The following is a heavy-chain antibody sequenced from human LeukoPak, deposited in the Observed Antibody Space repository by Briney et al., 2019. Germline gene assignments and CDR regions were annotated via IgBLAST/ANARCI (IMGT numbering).Heavy chain of an antibody. J-gene: IGHJ4*02. D-gene: IGHD4-17*01. Sequence: SETLSLTCTVSGGSISSSSYYWGWIRQPPGKGLEWLGSIYYSGSTYYNPSLKSRVTISVDTSKNQFSLKLSSVTAADTAVYYCARLSGREYGDYEDYWGQGTLVTVSS. CDR3: ARLSGREYGDYEDY. CDR2: IYYSGST. V-gene: IGHV4-39*01. CDR1: GGSISSSSYY.